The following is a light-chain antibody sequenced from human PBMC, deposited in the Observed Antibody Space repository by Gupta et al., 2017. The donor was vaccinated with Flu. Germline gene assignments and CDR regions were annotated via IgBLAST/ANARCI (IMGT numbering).Light chain of an antibody. CDR1: NSYIVAQYD. CDR2: DNS. J-gene: IGLJ1*01. V-gene: IGLV1-40*01. Sequence: QSVLTQPPLVSGAPGQRVTISCTGSNSYIVAQYDVHWFQQIPGTAPKLLIYDNSIRHSGVPDRFSGSKSGASASVSITGLQAEDEADYYCQSYDSMRSAWVFGSGTRVTLL. CDR3: QSYDSMRSAWV.